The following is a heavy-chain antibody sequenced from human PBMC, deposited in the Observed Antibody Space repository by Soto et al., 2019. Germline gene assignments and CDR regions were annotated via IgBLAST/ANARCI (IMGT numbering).Heavy chain of an antibody. V-gene: IGHV3-23*01. CDR3: AKSGAIPLYYMDV. CDR2: ISDSGTST. J-gene: IGHJ6*03. CDR1: GFIFRSYG. Sequence: QLLESGGGLVQPGGSLRLSCVASGFIFRSYGMNWVRQAPGKGLEWVSGISDSGTSTYYADSVKGRFTVSRDNSKDTLYLEVSSLRAEDAAIYYCAKSGAIPLYYMDVWGKWTTVTVSS. D-gene: IGHD3-10*01.